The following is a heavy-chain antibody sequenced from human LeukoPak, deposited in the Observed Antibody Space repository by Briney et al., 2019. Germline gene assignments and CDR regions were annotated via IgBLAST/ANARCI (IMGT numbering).Heavy chain of an antibody. V-gene: IGHV4-4*07. CDR3: AIEGRGSIPGY. D-gene: IGHD2-21*01. CDR1: GGSLITYH. CDR2: IHSSGDT. Sequence: PSETLSLTCTVSGGSLITYHWTWVRQPAGKGLEWIGRIHSSGDTDYNPSLKSRVTMSVDTSRNHFSLRLRSVTAADTAVYCCAIEGRGSIPGYWGQGTLVTVSS. J-gene: IGHJ4*02.